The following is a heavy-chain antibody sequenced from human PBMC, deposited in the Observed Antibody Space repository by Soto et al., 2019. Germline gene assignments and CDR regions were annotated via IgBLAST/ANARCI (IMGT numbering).Heavy chain of an antibody. CDR3: VKARMAYNSVWDPFDI. Sequence: GGSLRLSCAASGFTFYSYAMSWVRQAPGKGLEWVSTIGSVGGDTYYADSVKGRFTISRDDSKNTLLLQMNSLRAEDTAVYYCVKARMAYNSVWDPFDIWGQGTMVTVSS. D-gene: IGHD1-20*01. CDR1: GFTFYSYA. J-gene: IGHJ3*02. CDR2: IGSVGGDT. V-gene: IGHV3-23*01.